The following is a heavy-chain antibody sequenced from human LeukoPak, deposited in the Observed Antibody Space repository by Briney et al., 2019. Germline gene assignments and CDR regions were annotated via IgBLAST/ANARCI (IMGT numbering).Heavy chain of an antibody. CDR2: IKSKTDGGTT. CDR1: GFTFSNAW. CDR3: TTDLRDYGGKVLDY. J-gene: IGHJ4*02. D-gene: IGHD4-23*01. Sequence: GGSPRLSCAASGFTFSNAWMSWVRQAPGKGLEWVGRIKSKTDGGTTDYAAPVKGRFTISRDDSKNTLYLQMNSLKTEDTAVYYCTTDLRDYGGKVLDYWGQGTLVTVSS. V-gene: IGHV3-15*01.